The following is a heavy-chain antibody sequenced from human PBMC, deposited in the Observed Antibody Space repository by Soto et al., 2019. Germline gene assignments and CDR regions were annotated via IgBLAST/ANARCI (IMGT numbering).Heavy chain of an antibody. CDR3: ARVQDLWLVDY. V-gene: IGHV3-53*01. Sequence: GGSLRLSCAASGFTVSSNYMSWVRQAPGKGLEWVSVIYSGGSTYYADSVKGRFTISRDNSKNTLYLQMNSLRAEDTAVYYCARVQDLWLVDYWGQGTLVTVSS. D-gene: IGHD5-18*01. CDR1: GFTVSSNY. J-gene: IGHJ4*02. CDR2: IYSGGST.